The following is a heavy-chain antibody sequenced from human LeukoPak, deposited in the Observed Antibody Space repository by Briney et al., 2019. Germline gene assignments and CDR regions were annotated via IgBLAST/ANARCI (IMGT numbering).Heavy chain of an antibody. CDR2: MSRSSNYI. V-gene: IGHV3-21*04. Sequence: GGSLRLSCAASGFTFSSYSMNWVRQAPGTGLEWVSSMSRSSNYIYYADSVKGRFTISRDNAKNSLYLQMNSLRAEDTAVYYCAKEGNVLLWFGELSGWFDPWGQGTLVTVSS. CDR1: GFTFSSYS. CDR3: AKEGNVLLWFGELSGWFDP. J-gene: IGHJ5*02. D-gene: IGHD3-10*01.